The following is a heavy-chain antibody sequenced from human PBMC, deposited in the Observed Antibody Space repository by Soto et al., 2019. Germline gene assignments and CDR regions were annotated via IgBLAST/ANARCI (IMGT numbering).Heavy chain of an antibody. V-gene: IGHV4-34*01. D-gene: IGHD2-2*01. CDR3: ARGRGPRYCSSTRCPHFDY. CDR1: GGSFSGYY. Sequence: LTCAVYGGSFSGYYWSWIRQPPGKGLEWIGEINHSGSTNYNPSLKSRVTISVDTSKNQFSLKLSSVTAADTAVYYCARGRGPRYCSSTRCPHFDYWGQGTLVTVSS. J-gene: IGHJ4*02. CDR2: INHSGST.